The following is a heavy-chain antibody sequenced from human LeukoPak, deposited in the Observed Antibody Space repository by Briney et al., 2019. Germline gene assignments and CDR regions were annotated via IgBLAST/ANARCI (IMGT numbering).Heavy chain of an antibody. CDR2: VSGSGSSK. CDR3: AKHQYSVVVVAAV. V-gene: IGHV3-23*01. J-gene: IGHJ4*02. CDR1: GFTFSSYA. D-gene: IGHD2-15*01. Sequence: PGGSLRLSCAASGFTFSSYAMSWVRQAPGKGLEWVSAVSGSGSSKYYADSVKGRFTISRANSKNTLYLQMHSLRAEDTAVYYCAKHQYSVVVVAAVWGQGTLVTVSS.